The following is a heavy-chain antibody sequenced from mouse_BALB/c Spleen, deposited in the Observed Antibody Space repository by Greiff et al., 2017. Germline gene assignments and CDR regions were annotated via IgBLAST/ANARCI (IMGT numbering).Heavy chain of an antibody. Sequence: QVQLKESGPSLVQPSQCLSITCTASGFSLTSYGVHWVRQSPGKGLEWLGAIRSGGSTDYNAAFMSRLSIAKDNSKNQVSFKMNSLQADDTAIYYCAKGAYGRALYALDYWGQGTTVTVSS. D-gene: IGHD3-1*01. CDR2: IRSGGST. CDR3: AKGAYGRALYALDY. V-gene: IGHV2-5-1*01. CDR1: GFSLTSYG. J-gene: IGHJ4*01.